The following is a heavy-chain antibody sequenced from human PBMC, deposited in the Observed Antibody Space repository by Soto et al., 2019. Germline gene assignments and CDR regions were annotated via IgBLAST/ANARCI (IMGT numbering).Heavy chain of an antibody. J-gene: IGHJ6*03. V-gene: IGHV3-15*01. D-gene: IGHD3-10*01. CDR2: IKSKTDGGTT. CDR1: GFTFSNAW. Sequence: EVQLVESGGGLVKPGGSLRLSCAASGFTFSNAWMSWVRQAPGKGLEWVGRIKSKTDGGTTDYAAPVKGRFTISRDDSKNTLYLQMNSLKTEDTAVYYCTTFSYGSPTKRQGQKTYYYYYMDVWCKGTTVTVSS. CDR3: TTFSYGSPTKRQGQKTYYYYYMDV.